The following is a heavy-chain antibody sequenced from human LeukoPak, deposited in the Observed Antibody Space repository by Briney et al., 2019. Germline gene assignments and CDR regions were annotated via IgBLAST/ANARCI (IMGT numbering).Heavy chain of an antibody. J-gene: IGHJ4*02. Sequence: GGSLRLSCAASGFTFDDYAMHWVRQAPGKGLEWVSLISGDGGSTYYADSVKGRFTISRDNSKNSLYLQMNSLRTEDTALYYCARIAAAGTPKRLPFRDFDYWGQGTLVTVSS. CDR1: GFTFDDYA. CDR2: ISGDGGST. CDR3: ARIAAAGTPKRLPFRDFDY. D-gene: IGHD6-13*01. V-gene: IGHV3-43*02.